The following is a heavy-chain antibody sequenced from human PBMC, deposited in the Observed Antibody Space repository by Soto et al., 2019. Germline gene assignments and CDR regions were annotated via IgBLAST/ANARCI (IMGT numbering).Heavy chain of an antibody. CDR2: ISYDGSNK. J-gene: IGHJ4*02. CDR1: GFTFSSYA. D-gene: IGHD3-10*01. CDR3: ARNRGGISRYPLAY. Sequence: QVQLVESGGGVVQPGRSLRLSCAASGFTFSSYAMHWVRQAPGKGLEWVAVISYDGSNKYYADSVKGRLTNSRDNYKNTQNLQMNSLIAEDTPDDDGARNRGGISRYPLAYWGEGTLVTVSS. V-gene: IGHV3-30-3*01.